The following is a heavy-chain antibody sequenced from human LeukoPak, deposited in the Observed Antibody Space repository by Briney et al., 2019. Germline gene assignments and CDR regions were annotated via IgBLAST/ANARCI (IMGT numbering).Heavy chain of an antibody. J-gene: IGHJ4*02. CDR2: IYTSGST. V-gene: IGHV4-4*07. Sequence: PSETLSLTCTVSGGSISSYYWSWIRQPAGKGLEWIGRIYTSGSTNYNPSLKSRATISVDKSKNQFSLKLSSVTAADTAVYYCARENYDILTGYSYFDYWGQGTLVTVSS. CDR1: GGSISSYY. CDR3: ARENYDILTGYSYFDY. D-gene: IGHD3-9*01.